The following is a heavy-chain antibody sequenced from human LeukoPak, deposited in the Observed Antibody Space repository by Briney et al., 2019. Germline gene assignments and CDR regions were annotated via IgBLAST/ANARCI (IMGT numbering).Heavy chain of an antibody. CDR1: GGSISSYY. D-gene: IGHD3-3*01. Sequence: PSETLSLTCTVSGGSISSYYWSWIRQPPGKGLEWIGYIYYSGSTNYNPSLKSRVTISEDTSKNQFSLKLSSVTAADTAVYYCATYDFWSGPITYWGQGTLVTVSS. CDR2: IYYSGST. J-gene: IGHJ4*02. CDR3: ATYDFWSGPITY. V-gene: IGHV4-59*01.